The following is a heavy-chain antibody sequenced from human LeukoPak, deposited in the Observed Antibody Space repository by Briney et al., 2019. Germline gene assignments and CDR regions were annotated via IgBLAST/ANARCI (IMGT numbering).Heavy chain of an antibody. V-gene: IGHV3-30*02. CDR3: AKEIVMGGSYYGFDY. J-gene: IGHJ4*02. Sequence: PGGSLRLSCAASGFTFSSYGMHWVRQAPGKGLEWVAFIRYDGSNKYYADSVKGRFTISRDNSKNTLYLQMNSLRAEDTAVYYCAKEIVMGGSYYGFDYWGQGTLVTVSS. CDR2: IRYDGSNK. D-gene: IGHD1-26*01. CDR1: GFTFSSYG.